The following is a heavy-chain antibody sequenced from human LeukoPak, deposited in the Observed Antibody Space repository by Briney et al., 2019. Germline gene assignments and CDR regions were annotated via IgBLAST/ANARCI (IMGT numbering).Heavy chain of an antibody. CDR3: ARVTGAATGIYYYYYYMDV. J-gene: IGHJ6*03. CDR2: IYYSGST. V-gene: IGHV4-39*07. Sequence: SETLSLTCTVSGGSISSSSYYWGWIRQPPGKGLEWIGSIYYSGSTYYNPSLKSRVTISVDTSKNQFSLKLSSVTAADTAVYYCARVTGAATGIYYYYYYMDVWGKGTTVTVSS. CDR1: GGSISSSSYY. D-gene: IGHD6-13*01.